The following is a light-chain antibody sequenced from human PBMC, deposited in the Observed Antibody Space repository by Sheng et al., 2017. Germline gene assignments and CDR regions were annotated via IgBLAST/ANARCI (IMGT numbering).Light chain of an antibody. Sequence: QSVLTQPPSASGTPGQRVTISCSGSSSNIESNSVYWYQQLPGTAPKLLIYSSDQRPSGVPDRFSGSKSGTSASLAISGLRSEDEADYYCAAWDNSLSAVVFGGGTKLTVL. CDR2: SSD. J-gene: IGLJ2*01. V-gene: IGLV1-47*02. CDR1: SSNIESNS. CDR3: AAWDNSLSAVV.